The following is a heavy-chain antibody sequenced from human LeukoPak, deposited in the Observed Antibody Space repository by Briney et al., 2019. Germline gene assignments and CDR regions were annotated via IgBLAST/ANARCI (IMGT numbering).Heavy chain of an antibody. CDR2: IYYSGST. CDR3: ARVSYDSSGYYGTNAFDI. CDR1: GGSISSYY. V-gene: IGHV4-59*01. Sequence: NPSETLSLTCTVSGGSISSYYWSWIRQPPGKGLEWIGYIYYSGSTNYNPSLKSRVTISVDTSKNQFSLNLSSVTAADTAEYYRARVSYDSSGYYGTNAFDIWGQGTMVTVSS. J-gene: IGHJ3*02. D-gene: IGHD3-22*01.